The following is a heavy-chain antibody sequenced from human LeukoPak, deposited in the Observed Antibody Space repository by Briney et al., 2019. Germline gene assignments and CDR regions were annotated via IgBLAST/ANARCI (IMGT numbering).Heavy chain of an antibody. D-gene: IGHD1-26*01. Sequence: ASVKVSCKVSGYSLTELSMHWVRQAPGQGLEWMGWISAYNGNTNYAQKLQGRVTMTTDTSTSTAYMELRSLRSDDTAVYYCARDLTRAGAFDYWGQGTLVTVSS. CDR2: ISAYNGNT. CDR1: GYSLTELS. J-gene: IGHJ4*02. V-gene: IGHV1-18*01. CDR3: ARDLTRAGAFDY.